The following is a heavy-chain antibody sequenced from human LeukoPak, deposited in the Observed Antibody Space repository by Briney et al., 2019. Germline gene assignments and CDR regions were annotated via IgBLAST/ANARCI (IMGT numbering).Heavy chain of an antibody. CDR3: ARRNSWSGLFDY. Sequence: SETLSLTCTVSGGSISSSSYYWGWIRQPPGKGLEWIGSIYYSGSTYYNPSLKSRVTISIDTSKNQFSLKLSSVTAADTAVYYCARRNSWSGLFDYWGQGTLVTVSS. D-gene: IGHD3-3*01. CDR2: IYYSGST. V-gene: IGHV4-39*01. J-gene: IGHJ4*02. CDR1: GGSISSSSYY.